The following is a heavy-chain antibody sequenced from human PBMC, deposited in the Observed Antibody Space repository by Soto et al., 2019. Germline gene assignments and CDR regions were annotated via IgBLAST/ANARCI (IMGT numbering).Heavy chain of an antibody. J-gene: IGHJ3*02. CDR2: LSGNSGIT. CDR3: AGDGLSASPGDAFDM. V-gene: IGHV3-48*01. Sequence: EVQLVESGGGLVQPGGSLRLSCAASGFTFSSCSMNWVRQAPGKGLEWVSFLSGNSGITYYADSVKGRFTASRDNAKNSLYLQMDSLRVEDTAVYYCAGDGLSASPGDAFDMWGRGTMVTVSS. D-gene: IGHD6-6*01. CDR1: GFTFSSCS.